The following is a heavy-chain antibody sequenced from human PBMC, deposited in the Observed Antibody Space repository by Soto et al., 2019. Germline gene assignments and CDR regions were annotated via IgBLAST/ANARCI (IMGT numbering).Heavy chain of an antibody. D-gene: IGHD2-2*01. CDR3: ARDHCSSTSCYRRSFYYGMDV. CDR1: GGTFSSYA. V-gene: IGHV1-69*13. J-gene: IGHJ6*02. Sequence: EASVKVSCKASGGTFSSYAISWVRQAPGQGLEWMGGIIPIFGTANYAQKFQGRVTITADESTSTAYMELSSLRSEDTAVYYCARDHCSSTSCYRRSFYYGMDVWGQGTTVTVSS. CDR2: IIPIFGTA.